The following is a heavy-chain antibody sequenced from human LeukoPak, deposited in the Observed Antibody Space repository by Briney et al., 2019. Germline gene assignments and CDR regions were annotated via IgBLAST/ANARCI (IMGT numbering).Heavy chain of an antibody. V-gene: IGHV3-21*01. CDR2: ISSSSSDI. D-gene: IGHD5-18*01. CDR1: GFSFSAYS. Sequence: GGSLRLSCAASGFSFSAYSMNWVRQTPGKGLEWLSTISSSSSDIFYADSVKGRFTISRDNAKKLLYLQISSLRVDDTAVYYCVSDGQLWFPGDFQHWGQGTLVTVSS. CDR3: VSDGQLWFPGDFQH. J-gene: IGHJ1*01.